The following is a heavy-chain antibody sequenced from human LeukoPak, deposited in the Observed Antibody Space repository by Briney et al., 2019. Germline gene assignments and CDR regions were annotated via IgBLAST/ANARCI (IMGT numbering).Heavy chain of an antibody. CDR2: ISSSGSVI. V-gene: IGHV3-48*03. D-gene: IGHD4-23*01. CDR1: GFTLSSYE. Sequence: GGSLTLSCAASGFTLSSYEMNWVRHAPGGGREWDSYISSSGSVIYYAASVKGRFTISRDNAKHPLYLQMNSLRAEDTAVYYCARVTVANYNSCGRDVWGQGTTVTVSS. CDR3: ARVTVANYNSCGRDV. J-gene: IGHJ6*02.